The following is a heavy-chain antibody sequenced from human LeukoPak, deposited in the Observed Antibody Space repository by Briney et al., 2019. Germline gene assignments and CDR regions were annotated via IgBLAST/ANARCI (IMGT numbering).Heavy chain of an antibody. J-gene: IGHJ4*02. V-gene: IGHV3-7*01. CDR2: IKQDGSEK. D-gene: IGHD5-12*01. CDR3: ARGGGYAWDY. Sequence: SGGSLTLSCATSGFTFTTYWMNWVRQAPGKGLEWVANIKQDGSEKYYVDSVKGRFTISRDNARNSLYLQMNSLRADDTAVYYCARGGGYAWDYWGQGTLVTVSS. CDR1: GFTFTTYW.